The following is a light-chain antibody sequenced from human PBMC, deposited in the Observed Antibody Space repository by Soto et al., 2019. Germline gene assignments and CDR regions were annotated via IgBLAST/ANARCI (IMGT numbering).Light chain of an antibody. CDR3: NSYTSSSTLV. CDR1: SSDVGGYKY. Sequence: QPVLTQPASVSGSPGQSITISCTGTSSDVGGYKYVSWYQQHPGKAPKLMIYEVSNRPSGVSNRFSGSKSGNTASLTISGLQADDEADYYCNSYTSSSTLVFGTGTKLTVL. V-gene: IGLV2-14*01. CDR2: EVS. J-gene: IGLJ1*01.